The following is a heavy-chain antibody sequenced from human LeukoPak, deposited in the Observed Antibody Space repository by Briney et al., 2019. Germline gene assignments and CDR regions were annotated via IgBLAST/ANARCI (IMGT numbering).Heavy chain of an antibody. D-gene: IGHD3-3*01. Sequence: SETLSLTCTVSGGSISSYYWSWIRQPPGKGLEWIGYIYYSGSTNYNPSLKSRVTISVDTSKNQFSLKLSSVTAADTAVYYCARIVNYDLWSGYYTGREYYFDYWGQGTLVTVSS. CDR1: GGSISSYY. CDR2: IYYSGST. V-gene: IGHV4-59*01. J-gene: IGHJ4*02. CDR3: ARIVNYDLWSGYYTGREYYFDY.